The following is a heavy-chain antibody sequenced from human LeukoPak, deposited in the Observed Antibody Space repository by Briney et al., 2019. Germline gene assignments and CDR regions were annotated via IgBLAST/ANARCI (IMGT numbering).Heavy chain of an antibody. CDR3: ARPIVVVPLRAFDI. CDR1: GYSISSGYY. CDR2: INHSGGT. D-gene: IGHD2-21*01. Sequence: SETLSLTCIVSGYSISSGYYWSWIRQPPGKGLEWIGEINHSGGTNYNPSLKSRVTISVDTSKNQFSLKLNSVTAADTAVYYCARPIVVVPLRAFDIWGQGTMVIVSS. J-gene: IGHJ3*02. V-gene: IGHV4-38-2*02.